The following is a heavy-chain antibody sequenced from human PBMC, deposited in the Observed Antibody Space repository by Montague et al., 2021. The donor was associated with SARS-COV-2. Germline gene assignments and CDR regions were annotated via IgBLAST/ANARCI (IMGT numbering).Heavy chain of an antibody. V-gene: IGHV4-59*01. CDR3: ARGGGHSADYYYYGMDV. J-gene: IGHJ6*02. CDR1: GGSMRRYY. Sequence: SETLSLTCTISGGSMRRYYWTWIRQLPGKELEWTGSIYDSGGARYNPSLKSRVTISVDTSKNQFSLKLSSVTAADTAVYHCARGGGHSADYYYYGMDVWGQGTTVTVSS. D-gene: IGHD2-21*01. CDR2: IYDSGGA.